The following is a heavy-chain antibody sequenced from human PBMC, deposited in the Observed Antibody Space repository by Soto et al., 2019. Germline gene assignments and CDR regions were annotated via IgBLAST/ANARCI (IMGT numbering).Heavy chain of an antibody. CDR2: ISGSGGST. D-gene: IGHD5-18*01. CDR3: AKVTGYSYGYMRYYYAMDV. Sequence: LRLSCAASGFTFSSYAMSWVRQAPGKGLEWVSGISGSGGSTYYADSVKGRFTISRDNSKNTLYLQMDSLRAEDTAVYYCAKVTGYSYGYMRYYYAMDVWGQGTTVTVSS. J-gene: IGHJ6*02. V-gene: IGHV3-23*01. CDR1: GFTFSSYA.